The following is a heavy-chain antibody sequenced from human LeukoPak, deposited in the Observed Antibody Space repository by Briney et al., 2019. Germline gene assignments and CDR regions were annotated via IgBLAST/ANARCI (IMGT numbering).Heavy chain of an antibody. J-gene: IGHJ5*01. V-gene: IGHV4-39*01. CDR3: ARRLRGFDS. Sequence: SETLSLTCTVSGGSVSSSSYYWGWIRQPPGKGLEWIGSVYYSGSTYYNPSLKSRVTISVDTSKNQFSLKLSSVTAADTALYYCARRLRGFDSWGQGTLVTVSS. CDR2: VYYSGST. D-gene: IGHD5-12*01. CDR1: GGSVSSSSYY.